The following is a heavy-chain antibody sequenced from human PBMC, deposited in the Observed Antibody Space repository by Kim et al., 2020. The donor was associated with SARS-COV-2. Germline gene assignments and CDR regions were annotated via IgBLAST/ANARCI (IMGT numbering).Heavy chain of an antibody. CDR1: GFTFSSYA. Sequence: GGSLRLSCAASGFTFSSYAMHWVRQAPGKGLEWVAVISYDGSNKYYADSVKGRFTISRDNSKNTLYLQMNSLRAEDTAVYYCAISGSGSYTNWFDPWGQGTLVTVSS. CDR2: ISYDGSNK. V-gene: IGHV3-30*04. D-gene: IGHD3-10*01. CDR3: AISGSGSYTNWFDP. J-gene: IGHJ5*02.